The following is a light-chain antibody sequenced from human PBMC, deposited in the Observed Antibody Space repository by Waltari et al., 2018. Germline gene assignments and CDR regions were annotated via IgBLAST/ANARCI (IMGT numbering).Light chain of an antibody. CDR2: EVS. CDR3: SSYTTSSAPGV. CDR1: ASDVGAYDF. V-gene: IGLV2-14*01. J-gene: IGLJ1*01. Sequence: QSALTQPASVSGSPGQSIPISCSGTASDVGAYDFLSWYQQHPGKAPHLIIYEVSNRPSGISNRFSASKSGNTASLTISGLQAEDEADYYCSSYTTSSAPGVFGTGTRVTVL.